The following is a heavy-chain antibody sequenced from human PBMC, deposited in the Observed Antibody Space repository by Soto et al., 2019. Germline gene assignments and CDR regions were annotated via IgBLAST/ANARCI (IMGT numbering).Heavy chain of an antibody. J-gene: IGHJ6*02. CDR2: IKQDGSEK. CDR3: ARDGHCSGGSCSPPMDV. Sequence: GGSMRLSCAASGFTFSSYWMSWVRQAPGKGLEWVANIKQDGSEKYYVDSVKGRFTISRDNAKNSLYLQMNSLRAEDTAVYYCARDGHCSGGSCSPPMDVWGQGTTVTVSS. D-gene: IGHD2-15*01. CDR1: GFTFSSYW. V-gene: IGHV3-7*01.